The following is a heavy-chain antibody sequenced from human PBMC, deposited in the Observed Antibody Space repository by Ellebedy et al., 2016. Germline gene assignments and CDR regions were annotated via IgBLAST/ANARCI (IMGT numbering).Heavy chain of an antibody. CDR3: ARSGVPNRDDIWFDP. V-gene: IGHV3-7*03. CDR2: IKQDESDK. Sequence: GESLKLSCAASGFTFSTYWMSWVRQAPGKGLEWVASIKQDESDKKYVDPVKGRFTISRDNAKNSVSLQMNSLSAEDTAMYYCARSGVPNRDDIWFDPWGQGTLVTVSA. CDR1: GFTFSTYW. J-gene: IGHJ5*02. D-gene: IGHD1-1*01.